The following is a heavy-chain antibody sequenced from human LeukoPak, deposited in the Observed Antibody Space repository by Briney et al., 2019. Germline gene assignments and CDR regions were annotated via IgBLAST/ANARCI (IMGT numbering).Heavy chain of an antibody. J-gene: IGHJ6*02. V-gene: IGHV4-4*07. CDR1: GGSISSYY. CDR3: ARAVLAANLYYYGMDV. D-gene: IGHD2-15*01. CDR2: IYTSGST. Sequence: SETLSLTCTVSGGSISSYYWSWIRQPAGKGLEWIGRIYTSGSTNYNPSLKSRVTMSVDTSKNQFSLKLSSVTAADTAVYYCARAVLAANLYYYGMDVWGQGTTVIVSS.